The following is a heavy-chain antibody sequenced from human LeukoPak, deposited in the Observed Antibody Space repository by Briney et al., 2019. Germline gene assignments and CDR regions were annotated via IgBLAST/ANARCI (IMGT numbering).Heavy chain of an antibody. D-gene: IGHD2-2*01. J-gene: IGHJ4*02. CDR3: ARDRSTSCLFDY. Sequence: SETLSLTCAVYGGSFSGYYWSWIRQPPGKGLEWIGSIYCSGSTYYNPSLKRRVTISVDTSKNQFSLKRSSVTAADTAVYYCARDRSTSCLFDYWGQGTRVTVSS. CDR1: GGSFSGYY. V-gene: IGHV4-34*01. CDR2: IYCSGST.